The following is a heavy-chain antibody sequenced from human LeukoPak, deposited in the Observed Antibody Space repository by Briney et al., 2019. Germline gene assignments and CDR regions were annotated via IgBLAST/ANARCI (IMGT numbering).Heavy chain of an antibody. CDR3: ARERADSSGHAGWFDP. Sequence: GGSLRLSYVASGITFTGTHMNWIRQTPGKGLEWIAFIGRDTADTDYAESVEGRFTVSRDNAKKPVYLQMNSLRTEDTAVYYCARERADSSGHAGWFDPWGQGTQVTVSS. V-gene: IGHV3-11*05. J-gene: IGHJ5*02. D-gene: IGHD3-22*01. CDR1: GITFTGTH. CDR2: IGRDTADT.